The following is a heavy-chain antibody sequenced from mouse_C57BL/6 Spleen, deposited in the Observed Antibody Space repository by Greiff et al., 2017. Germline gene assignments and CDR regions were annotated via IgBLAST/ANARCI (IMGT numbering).Heavy chain of an antibody. CDR2: ISYDGSN. Sequence: DVKLQESGPGLVKPSQSLSLTCSVTGYSITSGYYWNWIRQFPGNKLEWMGYISYDGSNNYNPSLKNRIPITRDTSKNQFFLKLNSVTTEDTATYYCARRAQATVMDYWGQGTSVTVSS. D-gene: IGHD3-2*02. V-gene: IGHV3-6*01. J-gene: IGHJ4*01. CDR3: ARRAQATVMDY. CDR1: GYSITSGYY.